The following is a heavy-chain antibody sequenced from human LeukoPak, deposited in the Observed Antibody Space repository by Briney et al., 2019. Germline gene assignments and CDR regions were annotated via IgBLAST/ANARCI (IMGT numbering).Heavy chain of an antibody. CDR3: AKQAGGSGNYYYY. CDR2: ISGIGGAT. V-gene: IGHV3-23*01. D-gene: IGHD3-10*01. J-gene: IGHJ4*02. CDR1: GFTFSSYA. Sequence: GGSLRLSCEASGFTFSSYAMSWVRQAPGKGLEWVSPISGIGGATYYADSVKGRFTLSRDNSKSTLYLQMSSLRAEDTAVYFCAKQAGGSGNYYYYWGQGTLVTVSS.